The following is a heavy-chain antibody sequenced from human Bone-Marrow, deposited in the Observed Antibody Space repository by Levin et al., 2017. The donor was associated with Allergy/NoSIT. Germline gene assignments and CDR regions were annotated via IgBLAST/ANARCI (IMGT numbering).Heavy chain of an antibody. D-gene: IGHD2-15*01. Sequence: ASVKVSCKASGYTFTTYAMNWVRQAPGQGLEWMGWIDTKTGNPTYVQGFTGRFVFSSDTSVSTAYLQISSLKAEDTAVYYCARSWEGGSCFPWGQGTLVTVSS. CDR2: IDTKTGNP. J-gene: IGHJ5*02. V-gene: IGHV7-4-1*02. CDR3: ARSWEGGSCFP. CDR1: GYTFTTYA.